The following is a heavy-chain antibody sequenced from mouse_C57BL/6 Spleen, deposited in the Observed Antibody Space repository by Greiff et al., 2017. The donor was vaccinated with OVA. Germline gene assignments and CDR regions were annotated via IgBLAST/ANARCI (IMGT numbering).Heavy chain of an antibody. CDR2: IDPSDSET. Sequence: VQLQQPGAELVRPGSSVKLSCKASGYTFTSYWMHWVKQRPIQGLEWIGNIDPSDSETHYNQKFKDKATLTVDKSSSTAYMQLSSLTSEDSAVYYCASPLYGIDAMDYWGQGTSVTVSS. CDR1: GYTFTSYW. J-gene: IGHJ4*01. D-gene: IGHD2-1*01. CDR3: ASPLYGIDAMDY. V-gene: IGHV1-52*01.